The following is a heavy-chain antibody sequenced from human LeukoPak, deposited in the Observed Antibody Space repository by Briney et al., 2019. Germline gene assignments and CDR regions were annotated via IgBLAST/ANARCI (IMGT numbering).Heavy chain of an antibody. Sequence: SETLSLTCTVSGGSISSSSHYWGWIRQPPGKGLEWIGSMYYRGSTYHNPSLKSRVTISVDTSKNQFSLKLSSVTAADTAVYYCARVHYGDYHSDYWGQGTLVTVSS. CDR3: ARVHYGDYHSDY. CDR1: GGSISSSSHY. D-gene: IGHD4-17*01. V-gene: IGHV4-39*07. CDR2: MYYRGST. J-gene: IGHJ4*02.